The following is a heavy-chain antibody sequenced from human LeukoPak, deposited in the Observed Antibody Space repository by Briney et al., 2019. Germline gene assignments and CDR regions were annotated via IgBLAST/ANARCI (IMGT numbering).Heavy chain of an antibody. CDR1: GDSITRHY. CDR2: IHYTGST. Sequence: SETLSLTCTVSGDSITRHYWNWIRQSPEKALEWIGYIHYTGSTNTNPSLRSRVTISVDTSNSQFFLKLNSVTAADTAVYSCARSGDSPSFDSWGQGTLVTVSS. V-gene: IGHV4-59*11. D-gene: IGHD4-17*01. J-gene: IGHJ4*02. CDR3: ARSGDSPSFDS.